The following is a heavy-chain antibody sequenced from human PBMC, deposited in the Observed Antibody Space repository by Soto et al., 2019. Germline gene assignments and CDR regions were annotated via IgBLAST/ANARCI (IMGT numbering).Heavy chain of an antibody. J-gene: IGHJ3*02. Sequence: PLETLSLTCTVSGGSISSYYWSWIRQPPGKGLEWIGYIYYSGSTNYNPSLKSRVTISVDTSKNQFSLKLSSVTAADTAVYYCARDFYGSGSYSAFDIWGQGTMVTVSS. CDR2: IYYSGST. CDR1: GGSISSYY. CDR3: ARDFYGSGSYSAFDI. D-gene: IGHD3-10*01. V-gene: IGHV4-59*01.